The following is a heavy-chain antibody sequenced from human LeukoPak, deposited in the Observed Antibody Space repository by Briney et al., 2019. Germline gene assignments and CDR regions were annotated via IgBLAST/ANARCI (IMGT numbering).Heavy chain of an antibody. J-gene: IGHJ5*02. CDR2: ISPSGGST. Sequence: ASVKVSCKAFGYTFTGYWMHWVRQAPGQGPEWMGVISPSGGSTIYAQKFKGRVTMTRDTSISTAYMELSRLRSDDTAVYYCARSLLWFGEESSGWFDPWGQGTLVTVSS. V-gene: IGHV1-2*02. CDR1: GYTFTGYW. CDR3: ARSLLWFGEESSGWFDP. D-gene: IGHD3-10*01.